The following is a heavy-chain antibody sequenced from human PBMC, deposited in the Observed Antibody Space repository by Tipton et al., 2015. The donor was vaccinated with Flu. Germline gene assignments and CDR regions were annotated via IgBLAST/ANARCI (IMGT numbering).Heavy chain of an antibody. V-gene: IGHV3-23*01. J-gene: IGHJ4*02. CDR2: ISGGGGGT. CDR1: GFTFSIYA. Sequence: GSLRLSCAASGFTFSIYAMSWVRQAPGKRLEWISAISGGGGGTYYADSVKGRFTISRDNSKNTLYLRMNSLRAEDTAIYYCAKVIPEKVAGLDYWGPGTQVSVSS. D-gene: IGHD6-19*01. CDR3: AKVIPEKVAGLDY.